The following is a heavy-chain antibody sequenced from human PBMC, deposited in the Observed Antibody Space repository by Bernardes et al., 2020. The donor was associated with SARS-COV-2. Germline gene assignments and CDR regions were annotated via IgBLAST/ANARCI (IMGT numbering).Heavy chain of an antibody. CDR2: ISFDAKVQ. D-gene: IGHD4-4*01. Sequence: GGSLRLSCAASGFTFSRYCMHWVRQAPGKGLEWVAVISFDAKVQYYANSVKGRFTISRDNSKNTLHLQMSSLRTDDAATYYCAKETTPQVSTSTDYWGQGTLVTVAA. J-gene: IGHJ4*02. V-gene: IGHV3-30*18. CDR1: GFTFSRYC. CDR3: AKETTPQVSTSTDY.